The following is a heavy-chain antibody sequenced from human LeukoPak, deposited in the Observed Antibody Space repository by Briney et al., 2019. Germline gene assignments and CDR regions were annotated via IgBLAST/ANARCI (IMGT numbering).Heavy chain of an antibody. V-gene: IGHV1-2*02. CDR1: VYTFPGYY. CDR2: INPNSGGT. Sequence: GASVKVSCKSSVYTFPGYYMHSVRQAPGQGLEWMGWINPNSGGTNYAQKFQGRVTMTRDTSISTAYMELSRLRSDDTAVYYGARPIVGATSLPHHDYWGQGTLVTVSS. D-gene: IGHD1-26*01. CDR3: ARPIVGATSLPHHDY. J-gene: IGHJ4*02.